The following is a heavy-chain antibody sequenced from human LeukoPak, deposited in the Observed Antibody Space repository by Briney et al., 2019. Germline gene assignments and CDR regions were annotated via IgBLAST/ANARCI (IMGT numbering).Heavy chain of an antibody. V-gene: IGHV3-21*01. CDR3: ARDGQDGYNYEGKYYFDY. D-gene: IGHD5-24*01. CDR2: ISSSSSYI. Sequence: GGSLRLSCAASGFTFSSYSMNWVRQAPGKGLEWVSSISSSSSYIYYADSVKGRFTISRDNAKNSLYLQMNSLRAEDTAVYYCARDGQDGYNYEGKYYFDYWGQGTLVTVSS. CDR1: GFTFSSYS. J-gene: IGHJ4*02.